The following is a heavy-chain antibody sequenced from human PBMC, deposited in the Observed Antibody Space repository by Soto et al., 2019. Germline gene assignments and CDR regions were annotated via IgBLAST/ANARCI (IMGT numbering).Heavy chain of an antibody. Sequence: PSETLSLTCTVSGGPISSYYWSWIRQPPGKGLEWIGYIYYSGSTNYNPSLKSRVTISVDTSKNQFSLKLSSVTAADTAVYYCAREGDYDILTGYYLVGLFDYWGQGTLVTVSS. CDR3: AREGDYDILTGYYLVGLFDY. D-gene: IGHD3-9*01. CDR1: GGPISSYY. V-gene: IGHV4-59*01. J-gene: IGHJ4*02. CDR2: IYYSGST.